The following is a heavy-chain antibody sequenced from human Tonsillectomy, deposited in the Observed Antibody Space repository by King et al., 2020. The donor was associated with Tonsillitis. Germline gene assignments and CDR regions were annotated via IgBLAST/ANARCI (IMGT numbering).Heavy chain of an antibody. CDR2: IIPIFGTG. CDR3: ARGHGDLLSFDY. V-gene: IGHV1-69*01. Sequence: VQLVQSGAEVKKPGSSVKVSCKASGGIFGNYGISWVRQAPGQGLEWMGGIIPIFGTGKYAQKFQGRVTFTADESTSTAYMELSSLRSGDTAVYYCARGHGDLLSFDYWGQGTLVSVSS. CDR1: GGIFGNYG. D-gene: IGHD4-17*01. J-gene: IGHJ4*02.